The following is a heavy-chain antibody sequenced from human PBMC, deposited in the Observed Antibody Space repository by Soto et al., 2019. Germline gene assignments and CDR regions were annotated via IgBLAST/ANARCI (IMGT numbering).Heavy chain of an antibody. CDR3: ARGVQWLVLQGDAFDI. V-gene: IGHV3-30-3*01. D-gene: IGHD6-19*01. J-gene: IGHJ3*02. CDR1: GFTFSSYA. CDR2: ISYDGSNK. Sequence: GGSLRLSCAASGFTFSSYAMHWVRQAPGKGLEWVAVISYDGSNKYYADSVKGRFTISRDNSKNTLYLQMNSLRAEDTAVYYCARGVQWLVLQGDAFDIWGQGTMVTVSS.